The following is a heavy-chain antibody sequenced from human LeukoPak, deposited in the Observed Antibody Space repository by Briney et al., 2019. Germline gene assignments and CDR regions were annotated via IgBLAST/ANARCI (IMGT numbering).Heavy chain of an antibody. D-gene: IGHD3-3*01. CDR1: ANTLGYY. V-gene: IGHV1-2*02. CDR2: INPNSGGT. CDR3: ARAYYDFWSGYFLYGMDV. Sequence: ASVKVSCKASANTLGYYMHWVRQAPGQGLEWMGWINPNSGGTNYAQKFQGRVTMTRDTSISTAYMELSRLRSDDTAVYYCARAYYDFWSGYFLYGMDVWGQGTTVTVSS. J-gene: IGHJ6*02.